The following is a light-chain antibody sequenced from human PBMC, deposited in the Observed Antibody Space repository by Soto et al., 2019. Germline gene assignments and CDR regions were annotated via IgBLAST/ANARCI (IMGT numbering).Light chain of an antibody. J-gene: IGKJ1*01. V-gene: IGKV1-33*01. CDR1: QDISNY. CDR2: KAS. Sequence: DIQMTQSPSSLSASVGDRVTITCQASQDISNYLNWYQQKPGKAPKLLIYKASTLKSGVPSRFSGSGSGTDFTLTISSLQPEDVATYYCQKYNSGAWTFGQGTKVDI. CDR3: QKYNSGAWT.